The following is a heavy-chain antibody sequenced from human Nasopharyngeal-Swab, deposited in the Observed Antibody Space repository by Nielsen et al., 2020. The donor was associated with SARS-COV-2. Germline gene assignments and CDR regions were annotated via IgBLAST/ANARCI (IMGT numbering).Heavy chain of an antibody. J-gene: IGHJ6*03. CDR2: INTNTGNP. V-gene: IGHV7-4-1*02. D-gene: IGHD3-10*01. CDR3: ARAAELHLPLYMDV. CDR1: GYTFTSYA. Sequence: VKVSCKASGYTFTSYAMNWVRQAPGQGLEWMGWINTNTGNPTYAQGFTGRFVFSLDTSVSTAYLQISSLKVEDTAVYYCARAAELHLPLYMDVWGKGTTVTVSS.